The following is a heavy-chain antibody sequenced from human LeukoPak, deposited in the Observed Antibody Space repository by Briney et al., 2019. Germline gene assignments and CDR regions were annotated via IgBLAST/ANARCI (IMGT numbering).Heavy chain of an antibody. CDR1: GYTFTSYG. Sequence: ASVKVSCKASGYTFTSYGISWVRQAPGQGLEWMGWISAYNGNTNYAQKLQGRVTITRDTSASTAYRELSSLRSEDTAVYYCARDHYYGSGSYYWGDNWFDPWGQGTLVTVSS. D-gene: IGHD3-10*01. CDR3: ARDHYYGSGSYYWGDNWFDP. CDR2: ISAYNGNT. V-gene: IGHV1-18*01. J-gene: IGHJ5*02.